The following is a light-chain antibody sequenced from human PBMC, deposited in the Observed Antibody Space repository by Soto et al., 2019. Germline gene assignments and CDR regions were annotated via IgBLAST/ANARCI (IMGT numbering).Light chain of an antibody. V-gene: IGKV3D-20*01. Sequence: EIVLTQSPATLSLSPGERATLSCGASQSVNSNYLAWYQQKPGLAPRLLIYAASSRATGIPDRFRGSGSGTDFTLTISRLEPEDFAVYYCQQYGGSPLTFGGGTKVEIK. CDR2: AAS. CDR1: QSVNSNY. CDR3: QQYGGSPLT. J-gene: IGKJ4*01.